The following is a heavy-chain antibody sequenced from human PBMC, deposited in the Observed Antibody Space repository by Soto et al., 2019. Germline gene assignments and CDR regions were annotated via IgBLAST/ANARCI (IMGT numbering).Heavy chain of an antibody. J-gene: IGHJ4*02. V-gene: IGHV3-23*01. Sequence: EVKLLESGGGLVQPGGSLRLSCAASGFTFSSYAMSWVRQAPGKGLEWVSAIGVSGDTTYYADSVKGRFTISRDNSKNTLYLQMGSLRAEVTAVYYCAKVRRFGELRSLYWGQGTLVTVSS. D-gene: IGHD3-10*01. CDR1: GFTFSSYA. CDR3: AKVRRFGELRSLY. CDR2: IGVSGDTT.